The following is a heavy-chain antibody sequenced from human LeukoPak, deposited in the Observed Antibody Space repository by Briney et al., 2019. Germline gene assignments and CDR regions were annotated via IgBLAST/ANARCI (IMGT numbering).Heavy chain of an antibody. CDR3: ARILGYCSSTSCYDAFDI. D-gene: IGHD2-2*01. CDR1: GGSITNYY. J-gene: IGHJ3*02. V-gene: IGHV4-34*01. Sequence: SETLSLTCTVSGGSITNYYWAWIRQPPGKGLEWIGEINHSGSTNYNPSLKSRVTISVDTSNNQFSLKLSSVTAADTAVYYCARILGYCSSTSCYDAFDIWGQGTMVTVSS. CDR2: INHSGST.